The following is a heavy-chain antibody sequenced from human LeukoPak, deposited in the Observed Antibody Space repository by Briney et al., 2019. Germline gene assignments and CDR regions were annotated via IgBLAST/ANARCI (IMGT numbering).Heavy chain of an antibody. CDR2: IYYSGST. CDR1: GGSISSYY. V-gene: IGHV4-59*01. CDR3: ARSDILTGLGYYYYYGMDV. Sequence: SETLSLTCTVSGGSISSYYWSWIRQPPGKGLEWIRYIYYSGSTNYNPSLKSRVTISVDTSKNQFSLKLSSVTAADTAVYYCARSDILTGLGYYYYYGMDVWGQGTTVTVSS. J-gene: IGHJ6*02. D-gene: IGHD3-9*01.